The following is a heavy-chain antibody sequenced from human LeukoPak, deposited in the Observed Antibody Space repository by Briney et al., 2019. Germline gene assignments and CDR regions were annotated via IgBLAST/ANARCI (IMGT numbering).Heavy chain of an antibody. J-gene: IGHJ5*02. CDR3: ARDGSIAREFDP. V-gene: IGHV4-59*12. D-gene: IGHD2/OR15-2a*01. CDR2: IYYSGST. Sequence: SETLSLTCTVSGGSISSYYWSWIRQPPGKGLEWIGYIYYSGSTNYNPSLESRVTISVDTSKNQFSLKVSSVTAADAAVYYCARDGSIAREFDPWGQGTLVTVSS. CDR1: GGSISSYY.